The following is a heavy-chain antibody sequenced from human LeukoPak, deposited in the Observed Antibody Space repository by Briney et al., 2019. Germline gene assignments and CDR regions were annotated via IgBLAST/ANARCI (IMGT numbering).Heavy chain of an antibody. CDR2: INHSGST. CDR1: GGSFSGYY. Sequence: KPSETLSLTCAVYGGSFSGYYWSWIRQPPGKGLEWIGEINHSGSTNYNPSLKSRVTISVDTSKNQFSLKLSSVTAADTAVYYCARGEWELLDYWGQGTLVTVSS. J-gene: IGHJ4*02. CDR3: ARGEWELLDY. D-gene: IGHD1-26*01. V-gene: IGHV4-34*01.